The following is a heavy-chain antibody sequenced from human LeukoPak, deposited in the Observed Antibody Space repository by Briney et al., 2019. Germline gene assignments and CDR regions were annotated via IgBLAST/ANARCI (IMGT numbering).Heavy chain of an antibody. J-gene: IGHJ5*02. V-gene: IGHV4-4*07. CDR2: IYTSGST. CDR3: ARDFPQYYDSSGFNWFDP. Sequence: KPSETLSLTCTVSGGSISSYYWSWIRRPAGKGLEWIGRIYTSGSTNYNPSLKSRVTMSVDTSKNQFSLKLSSVTAADTAVYYCARDFPQYYDSSGFNWFDPWGQGTLVTVSS. D-gene: IGHD3-22*01. CDR1: GGSISSYY.